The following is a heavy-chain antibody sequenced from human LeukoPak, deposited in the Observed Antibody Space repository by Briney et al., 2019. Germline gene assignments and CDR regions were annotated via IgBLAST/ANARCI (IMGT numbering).Heavy chain of an antibody. Sequence: GESLKISRKASGYTFTNYWIGWVRHTPGKGLEWMGIIHPGDSDTRYRTSFQGQVTMSVDESTSTAYLHWTSPKASDTAIYYCARHAGYCTGGKCYSFYYFDYWGQGTLVTVSS. CDR2: IHPGDSDT. J-gene: IGHJ4*02. V-gene: IGHV5-51*01. CDR3: ARHAGYCTGGKCYSFYYFDY. CDR1: GYTFTNYW. D-gene: IGHD2-15*01.